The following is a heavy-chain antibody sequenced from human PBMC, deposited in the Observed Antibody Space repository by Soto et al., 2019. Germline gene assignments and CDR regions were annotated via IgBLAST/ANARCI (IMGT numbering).Heavy chain of an antibody. D-gene: IGHD1-26*01. J-gene: IGHJ4*02. Sequence: EVHLVESGGGLVQTGGSLRLSCAIFESTVSRDWMNWVRQAPGKGLEWVARINQDGSEKYYVDSVKGRFTISRDNAKKSLYLQMNSLRPADTAMYYCPGGVGDAFWGQGTLVTVSS. CDR3: PGGVGDAF. CDR2: INQDGSEK. CDR1: ESTVSRDW. V-gene: IGHV3-7*04.